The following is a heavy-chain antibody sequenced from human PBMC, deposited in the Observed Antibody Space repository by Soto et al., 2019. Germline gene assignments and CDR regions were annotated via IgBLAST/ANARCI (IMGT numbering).Heavy chain of an antibody. CDR2: INPNSGDT. Sequence: GASVKVSCKTSGYTFTVYYVHWVRQAPGRGLQWMGWINPNSGDTNYLAEFQGRVTITRDTSSATAYLELSALKSDDTAVYYCTRGPAAGTEDWFDPWGQGTRVTVSS. CDR1: GYTFTVYY. V-gene: IGHV1-2*02. CDR3: TRGPAAGTEDWFDP. J-gene: IGHJ5*02. D-gene: IGHD6-13*01.